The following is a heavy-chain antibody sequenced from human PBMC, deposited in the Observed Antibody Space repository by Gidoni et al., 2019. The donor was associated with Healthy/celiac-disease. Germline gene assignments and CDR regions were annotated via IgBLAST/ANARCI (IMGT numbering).Heavy chain of an antibody. V-gene: IGHV3-23*01. D-gene: IGHD3-3*01. Sequence: EVQLLESGGGLVQPGGSLRLSCAASGFTFSSYAMNWVRQAPGKGLEWVSAISGSGGSTYYADSVKGRFTISRDNSKNTLYLQMNSLRAEDTAIYYCAKAQYYDFWSGYTDYWGQGTLVTVSS. J-gene: IGHJ4*02. CDR1: GFTFSSYA. CDR3: AKAQYYDFWSGYTDY. CDR2: ISGSGGST.